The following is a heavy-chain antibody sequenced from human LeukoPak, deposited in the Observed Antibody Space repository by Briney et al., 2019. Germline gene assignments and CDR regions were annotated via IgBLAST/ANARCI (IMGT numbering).Heavy chain of an antibody. CDR2: ISWNSGGI. D-gene: IGHD6-13*01. J-gene: IGHJ5*02. Sequence: GGSLRLSCAASGFTFSSYGMHWVRQAPGKGLEWVSGISWNSGGIGYADSVKGRFTISRDNAKNSLYLQMNSLRAEDTALYFCAKDLQYGSSGGFDPWGQGTLVTVSS. CDR1: GFTFSSYG. CDR3: AKDLQYGSSGGFDP. V-gene: IGHV3-9*01.